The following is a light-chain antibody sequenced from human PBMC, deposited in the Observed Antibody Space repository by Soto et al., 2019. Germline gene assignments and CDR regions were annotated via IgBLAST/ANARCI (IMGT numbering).Light chain of an antibody. CDR1: QSISSY. CDR2: AAS. Sequence: SQSISSYLNWYQQKPGKAPKLLIYAASSLQSGVPSRFSGSGSGTDFTLTISRLPPQYCATYYPQQSYSTAPATIGQGTRLEIK. J-gene: IGKJ5*01. CDR3: QQSYSTAPAT. V-gene: IGKV1-39*01.